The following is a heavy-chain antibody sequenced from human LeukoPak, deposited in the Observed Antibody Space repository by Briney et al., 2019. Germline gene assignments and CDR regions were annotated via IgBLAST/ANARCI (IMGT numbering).Heavy chain of an antibody. CDR3: SRALEV. CDR2: INEDGSEK. Sequence: GGSLRLPCEVSGFTFRTQWMDWVRQAPGRGLEWVANINEDGSEKYYVDSVKGRFTIFRDNTKNSLYLQMNSLRAEDTAVYYCSRALEVWGKGTTVTVSS. J-gene: IGHJ6*04. V-gene: IGHV3-7*01. CDR1: GFTFRTQW.